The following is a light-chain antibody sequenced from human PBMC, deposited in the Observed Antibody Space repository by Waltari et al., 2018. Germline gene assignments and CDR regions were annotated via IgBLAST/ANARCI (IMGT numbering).Light chain of an antibody. CDR3: AVWDDSLSGRV. Sequence: QSVLTQPPSASGTPGQRVTISCSGSRSNIGNNYVSWYQQPPGPAPKRLIYRNNQRPSGVPDRFSGSKSGTSASLAISGLRSEDEADYYCAVWDDSLSGRVFGGGTKVTVL. V-gene: IGLV1-47*01. J-gene: IGLJ3*02. CDR2: RNN. CDR1: RSNIGNNY.